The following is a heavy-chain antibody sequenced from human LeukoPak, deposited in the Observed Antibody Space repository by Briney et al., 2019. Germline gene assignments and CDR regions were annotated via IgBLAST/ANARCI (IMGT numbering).Heavy chain of an antibody. CDR3: TRETAFDF. Sequence: PGGSLRLSCAASGFTFSSYSMNSVRQAPGRGLEWVSYISSSSSTIYYADSVKGRFTISRDNAKNSLYLQMNSLRAEDTAVYYCTRETAFDFWGQGTVVIVSS. V-gene: IGHV3-48*04. CDR1: GFTFSSYS. CDR2: ISSSSSTI. J-gene: IGHJ3*01.